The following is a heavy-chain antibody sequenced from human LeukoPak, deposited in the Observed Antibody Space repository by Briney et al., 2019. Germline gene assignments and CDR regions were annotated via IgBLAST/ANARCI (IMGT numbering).Heavy chain of an antibody. CDR1: GFSLSTSGVG. CDR2: IYWDDDK. V-gene: IGHV2-5*02. D-gene: IGHD5-18*01. Sequence: SGPTLVNPTQTLTLTCTFSGFSLSTSGVGVGWIRQPPGKALEWLGFIYWDDDKTYSPSLKSRLTITKDTPKNQVVLTMTNMDPVDTATYYCAYSSGGGYSYGRAFDYWGQGTLVTVSS. CDR3: AYSSGGGYSYGRAFDY. J-gene: IGHJ4*02.